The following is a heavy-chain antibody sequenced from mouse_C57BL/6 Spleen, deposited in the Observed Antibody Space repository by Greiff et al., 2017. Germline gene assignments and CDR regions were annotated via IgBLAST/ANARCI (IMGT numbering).Heavy chain of an antibody. CDR3: AREGEYYGSDY. Sequence: QVQLKESGAELVRPGTSVKMSCKASGYTFTNYWIGWAKQRPGHGLEWIGDIYPGGGYTNYNEKFKGKATLTADKSSSTAYMQFSSLTSEDSAIYYCAREGEYYGSDYWGQGTTLTVSS. CDR1: GYTFTNYW. D-gene: IGHD1-2*01. CDR2: IYPGGGYT. J-gene: IGHJ2*01. V-gene: IGHV1-63*01.